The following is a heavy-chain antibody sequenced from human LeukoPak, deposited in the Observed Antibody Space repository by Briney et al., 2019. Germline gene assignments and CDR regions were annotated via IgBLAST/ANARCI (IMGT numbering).Heavy chain of an antibody. Sequence: GGSLRLSCAASGFTFSTYFIHWDRQAQGKGLEWAADIANDGSHTFYVESVKGRFTISRDNSKITLYLQMNSLRVEDTAVYFCARERQDTIIHSGAFDIWGQGTMVTVSS. CDR1: GFTFSTYF. CDR3: ARERQDTIIHSGAFDI. V-gene: IGHV3-30-3*01. CDR2: IANDGSHT. J-gene: IGHJ3*02. D-gene: IGHD3-10*01.